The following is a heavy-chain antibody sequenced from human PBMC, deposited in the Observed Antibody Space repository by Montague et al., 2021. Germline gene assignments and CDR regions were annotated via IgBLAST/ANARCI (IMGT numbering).Heavy chain of an antibody. CDR2: VSHGGRT. V-gene: IGHV4-38-2*02. J-gene: IGHJ6*03. CDR3: ARERDRYYYMDI. CDR1: RSLINSDYY. Sequence: ETLSLTCTVSRSLINSDYYWGWIRQPPGKGLEWMGSVSHGGRTYYNPSLKSRVTISVDTSNNHFSLKLSSVTAADTAMYYCARERDRYYYMDIWRKGTTITVSS.